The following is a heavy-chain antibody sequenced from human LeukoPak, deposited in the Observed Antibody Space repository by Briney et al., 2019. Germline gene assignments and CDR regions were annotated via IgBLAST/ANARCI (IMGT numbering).Heavy chain of an antibody. Sequence: PGGSLRLSCAASGFTFSSYAMSWVRQAPGKGLEWVSVISGSGGSTYYADSVKGRFTISRDNSKNTLYLQMNSLRAEDTAVYYCARESMSGTFFDYWGQGTLVTVSS. J-gene: IGHJ4*02. CDR1: GFTFSSYA. CDR3: ARESMSGTFFDY. CDR2: ISGSGGST. D-gene: IGHD1-7*01. V-gene: IGHV3-23*01.